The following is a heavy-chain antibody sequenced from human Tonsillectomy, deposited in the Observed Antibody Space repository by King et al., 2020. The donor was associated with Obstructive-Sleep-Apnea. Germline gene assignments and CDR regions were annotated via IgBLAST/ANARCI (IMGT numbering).Heavy chain of an antibody. V-gene: IGHV4-39*07. CDR2: MYYRGST. D-gene: IGHD3-10*02. J-gene: IGHJ4*02. CDR1: GASISNTKYY. CDR3: ATCLQTFLHYFDS. Sequence: VQLQESGPGLVKPSETLSLTCTVSGASISNTKYYWGWIRQPPGQGLEWIGTMYYRGSTYYNPSLKSRVTISVDTSKNQFSLKLSSATAADTAVYFCATCLQTFLHYFDSWGQGTLVTVSS.